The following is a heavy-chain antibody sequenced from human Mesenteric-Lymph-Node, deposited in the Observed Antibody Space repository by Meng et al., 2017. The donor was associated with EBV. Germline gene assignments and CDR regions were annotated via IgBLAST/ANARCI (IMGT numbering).Heavy chain of an antibody. V-gene: IGHV4-39*01. Sequence: QPQLSDEGSSVVRPSPAMHISCIVSGCTNTSSGTCWGWIRQPRGKGLECIGGIFYRGSTYYNPSLRSRVTISVDTSKNQFSLRLNSVTAADTAVYYCARQVGSYGLTGWFDPWGQGTLVTVSS. CDR1: GCTNTSSGTC. CDR3: ARQVGSYGLTGWFDP. D-gene: IGHD3-9*01. CDR2: IFYRGST. J-gene: IGHJ5*02.